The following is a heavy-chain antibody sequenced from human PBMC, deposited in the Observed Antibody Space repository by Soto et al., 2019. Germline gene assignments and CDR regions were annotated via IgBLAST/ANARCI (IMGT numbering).Heavy chain of an antibody. V-gene: IGHV1-3*01. CDR3: ARGGSLYWYFDL. Sequence: QVQLVQSGAEVKKPGASVKVSCKASGYTFTNYAMHWVRQAPGQRLEWMGWINAGSGNTKYSQKFQGRGTITRDTSASTAYMELSSLRSEDTAVYYCARGGSLYWYFDLWGRGTLVTVSS. CDR1: GYTFTNYA. CDR2: INAGSGNT. J-gene: IGHJ2*01. D-gene: IGHD1-26*01.